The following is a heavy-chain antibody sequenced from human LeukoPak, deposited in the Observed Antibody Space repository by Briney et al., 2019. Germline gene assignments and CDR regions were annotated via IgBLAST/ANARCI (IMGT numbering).Heavy chain of an antibody. CDR3: ARAERVLLWFGELCDAFDI. Sequence: SETLSLTCTVSGYSISSGYYWGWIRQPPGKGLEWIGSIYHSGSTYYNPSLKSRVTLSVDTSKNQFSLKLSSVTAADTAVYYCARAERVLLWFGELCDAFDIWGQGTMVTVSS. CDR2: IYHSGST. CDR1: GYSISSGYY. J-gene: IGHJ3*02. V-gene: IGHV4-38-2*02. D-gene: IGHD3-10*01.